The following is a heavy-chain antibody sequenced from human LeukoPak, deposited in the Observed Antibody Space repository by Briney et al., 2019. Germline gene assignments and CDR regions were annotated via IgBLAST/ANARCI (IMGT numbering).Heavy chain of an antibody. D-gene: IGHD6-19*01. V-gene: IGHV4-4*07. J-gene: IGHJ4*02. CDR1: GGSISSYY. Sequence: PSETLSLTCTVSGGSISSYYWSWIRQPARKRLKWIGRICASGSTNYNPSLKSRVTMSVDTSKNQFSLKLSSVTAADTAVYYCARGTLYSGWSYYFDYWGQGSQVTVSS. CDR3: ARGTLYSGWSYYFDY. CDR2: ICASGST.